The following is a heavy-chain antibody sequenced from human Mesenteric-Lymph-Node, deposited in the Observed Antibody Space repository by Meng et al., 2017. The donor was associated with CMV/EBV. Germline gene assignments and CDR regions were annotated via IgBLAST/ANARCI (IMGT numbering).Heavy chain of an antibody. V-gene: IGHV4-34*01. CDR3: ARGPTYGVQAWIRLIHKRGFVY. Sequence: SETLSLTCAVYGGSFSGYYWSWIRQPPGKGLEWIGEINHSGSTNYNPSLKSRVTISVDTSKNQFSLKLSSVTAADTAVYYCARGPTYGVQAWIRLIHKRGFVYWGQGTLVTVSS. CDR2: INHSGST. D-gene: IGHD4-17*01. J-gene: IGHJ4*02. CDR1: GGSFSGYY.